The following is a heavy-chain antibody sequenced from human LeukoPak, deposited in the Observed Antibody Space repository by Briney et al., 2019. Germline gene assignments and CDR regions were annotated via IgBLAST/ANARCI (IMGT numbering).Heavy chain of an antibody. CDR1: GGSFSGYY. CDR2: INHSGST. CDR3: ARGRSTVVTLGPFPFDY. J-gene: IGHJ4*02. D-gene: IGHD4-23*01. Sequence: SETLSLTCAVYGGSFSGYYWSWIRQPPGKGLEWIGEINHSGSTNYNPSLKSRVTISVDTSKNQFSLKLSSVTAADTAVYYCARGRSTVVTLGPFPFDYWGQGTLVTVSS. V-gene: IGHV4-34*01.